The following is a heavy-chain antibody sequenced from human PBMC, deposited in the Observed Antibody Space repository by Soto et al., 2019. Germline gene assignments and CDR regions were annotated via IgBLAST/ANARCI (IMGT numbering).Heavy chain of an antibody. D-gene: IGHD1-20*01. CDR3: ARSRITGSTWTFDY. V-gene: IGHV5-51*01. CDR2: IYPGDSDT. J-gene: IGHJ4*02. Sequence: GESLKISCKGSGYSFTNYWIGWVRQMPGKGLEWMGIIYPGDSDTRYSPSFQGQVTISVDKSISTAYLQWRSLKASDSGVYYCARSRITGSTWTFDYRGQETLVTVSS. CDR1: GYSFTNYW.